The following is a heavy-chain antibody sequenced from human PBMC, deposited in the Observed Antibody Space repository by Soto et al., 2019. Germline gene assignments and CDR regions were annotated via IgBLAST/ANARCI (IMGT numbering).Heavy chain of an antibody. J-gene: IGHJ5*02. D-gene: IGHD4-4*01. Sequence: ESLRMFCTGSGYSFTSYWIGWVRQMPGKGLEWMGIIYPGDSDTRYSPSFQGQVTISADKSISTAYLQWNSLKASDTAMYYCARHPTVDGGWFDRWGQGTLVTVSS. CDR2: IYPGDSDT. CDR1: GYSFTSYW. V-gene: IGHV5-51*01. CDR3: ARHPTVDGGWFDR.